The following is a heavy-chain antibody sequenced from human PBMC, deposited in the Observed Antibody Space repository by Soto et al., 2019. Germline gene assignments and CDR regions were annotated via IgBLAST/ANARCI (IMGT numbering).Heavy chain of an antibody. D-gene: IGHD3-10*01. V-gene: IGHV3-30*18. Sequence: QVQLVESGGGVVQPGRSLRLSCATSGFTFSSYAMHWVRQAPGKGLEWVAVISYEGSNKKYADSVKGRFTMSRDNSNNTLYLQMNSLRAEDTAVYYCTKDLRGYYYGSGSYHYGMDVWGQGTTVTVSS. CDR1: GFTFSSYA. CDR2: ISYEGSNK. CDR3: TKDLRGYYYGSGSYHYGMDV. J-gene: IGHJ6*02.